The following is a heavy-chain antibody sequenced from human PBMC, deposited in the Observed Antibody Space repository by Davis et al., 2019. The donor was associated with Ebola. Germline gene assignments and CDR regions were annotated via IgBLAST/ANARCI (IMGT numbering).Heavy chain of an antibody. CDR2: INPNSGGT. D-gene: IGHD5-24*01. CDR1: GYSFTGYY. CDR3: AGGDSRDFDY. V-gene: IGHV1-2*06. J-gene: IGHJ4*02. Sequence: AASVKVSCKASGYSFTGYYMHWVRRAPGQGLEWVGRINPNSGGTDYAQKFQGRVTMTRDTSISTAYMELSSLRSDDTAVYYCAGGDSRDFDYWGQGTLVTVSS.